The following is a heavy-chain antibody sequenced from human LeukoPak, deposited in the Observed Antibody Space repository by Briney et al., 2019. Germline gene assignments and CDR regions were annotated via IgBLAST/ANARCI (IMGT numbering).Heavy chain of an antibody. V-gene: IGHV1-2*02. Sequence: GASVKVSCKASGYTFTDYYMHWVRQAPGQGLEWMGWINPKSGGTKYAQKFQGRVTMTRDTSISTAYMDLSRLRSDDTAEYYCARDGQGAGKTFDYWGQGTLVTVSS. CDR1: GYTFTDYY. J-gene: IGHJ4*02. D-gene: IGHD6-13*01. CDR3: ARDGQGAGKTFDY. CDR2: INPKSGGT.